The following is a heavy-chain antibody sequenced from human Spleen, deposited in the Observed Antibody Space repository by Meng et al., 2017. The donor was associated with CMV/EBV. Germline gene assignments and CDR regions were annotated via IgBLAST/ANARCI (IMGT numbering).Heavy chain of an antibody. J-gene: IGHJ4*02. CDR1: GFTFSSYA. CDR3: TMMDSSGWYYDFDY. D-gene: IGHD6-19*01. Sequence: GGSLRLSCAASGFTFSSYAMSWVRQAPGKGLEWVSVIYSGGNIYYADSVKGRFTISRDNSKNTLYLQMNYLRAEDTAVYYCTMMDSSGWYYDFDYWGQGTLVTVSS. V-gene: IGHV3-23*03. CDR2: IYSGGNI.